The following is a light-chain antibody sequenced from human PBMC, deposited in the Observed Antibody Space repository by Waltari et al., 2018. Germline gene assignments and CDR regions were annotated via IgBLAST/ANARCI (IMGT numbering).Light chain of an antibody. V-gene: IGKV4-1*01. CDR2: WAS. Sequence: IVMTQSPESLAVSLGETPTIHFTSSQSVLYTSNTKNHLAWYHQKPGQPPKLLLYWASTRKSGVPDRFSGSGSETDFTLTVTSLQAEDVAVYYCQQYYSTPLTFGGGTKVEIK. CDR3: QQYYSTPLT. CDR1: QSVLYTSNTKNH. J-gene: IGKJ4*01.